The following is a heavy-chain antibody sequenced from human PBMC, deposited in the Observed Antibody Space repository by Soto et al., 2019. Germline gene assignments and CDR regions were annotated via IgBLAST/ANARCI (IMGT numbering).Heavy chain of an antibody. CDR2: INHSGST. Sequence: SETLSLTCAVYGGSFSGYYWSWIRQPPGKGLEWIGEINHSGSTNYNPSLKSRVTISVDTSKNQFSLKLSSVTAADTAVYYCARHYYDTGHFDYWGQGTLVTVSS. V-gene: IGHV4-34*01. CDR1: GGSFSGYY. D-gene: IGHD3-22*01. CDR3: ARHYYDTGHFDY. J-gene: IGHJ4*02.